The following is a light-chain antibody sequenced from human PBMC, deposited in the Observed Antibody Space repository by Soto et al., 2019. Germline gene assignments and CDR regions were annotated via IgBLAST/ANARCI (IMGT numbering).Light chain of an antibody. CDR2: AAS. Sequence: DIQMTQSPSSLSASVGDRVTITCRASQSISSYLNWYQQKPGKAPKLLSYAASSWQSGVPSRFSGSGSGTDFTLTISSLKPEDFATYYCQQSYSTQLTFGGGTKGEIK. V-gene: IGKV1-39*01. J-gene: IGKJ4*01. CDR3: QQSYSTQLT. CDR1: QSISSY.